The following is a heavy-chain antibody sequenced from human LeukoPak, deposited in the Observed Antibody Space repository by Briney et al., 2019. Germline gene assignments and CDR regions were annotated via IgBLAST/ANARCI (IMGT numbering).Heavy chain of an antibody. Sequence: GGSLRLSCAASGFTFSSYGMHWVRQAPGKGLEWVAFIRYDGSNKYYADSVKGRLAISRDNSKNTLYLQMNSLRAEDTAVYYCAKWGDYYDSSGYYYTPDYWGQGTLVTVSS. J-gene: IGHJ4*02. CDR1: GFTFSSYG. D-gene: IGHD3-22*01. CDR2: IRYDGSNK. CDR3: AKWGDYYDSSGYYYTPDY. V-gene: IGHV3-30*02.